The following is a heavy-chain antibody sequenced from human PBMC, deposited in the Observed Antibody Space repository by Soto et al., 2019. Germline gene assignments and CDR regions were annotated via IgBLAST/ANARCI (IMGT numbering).Heavy chain of an antibody. J-gene: IGHJ6*02. D-gene: IGHD5-12*01. CDR2: IIPIFGTA. CDR3: ARDGSGYRSRATPRDV. Sequence: QVQLVQSGAEVKKPGSSVKVSCKASGDTFSSYAISWVRQAPGQGLEWMGGIIPIFGTANYAQKFQGRVTITAEESTRTAYMELSSLRSEDTAVYYCARDGSGYRSRATPRDVWGQGTTVTVS. V-gene: IGHV1-69*01. CDR1: GDTFSSYA.